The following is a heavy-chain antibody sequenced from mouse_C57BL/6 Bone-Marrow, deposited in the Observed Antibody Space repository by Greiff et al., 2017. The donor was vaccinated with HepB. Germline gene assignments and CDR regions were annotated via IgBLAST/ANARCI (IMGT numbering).Heavy chain of an antibody. CDR2: IYPGDGDT. J-gene: IGHJ4*01. CDR1: GYAFSSYW. CDR3: ARYGYPYAMDY. Sequence: LVESGAELVKPGASVKISCKASGYAFSSYWMNWVKQRPGKGLEWIGQIYPGDGDTNYNGKFKGKATLTADKSSSTAYMQLSSLTSEDSAVYFCARYGYPYAMDYWGQGTSVTVSS. V-gene: IGHV1-80*01. D-gene: IGHD2-2*01.